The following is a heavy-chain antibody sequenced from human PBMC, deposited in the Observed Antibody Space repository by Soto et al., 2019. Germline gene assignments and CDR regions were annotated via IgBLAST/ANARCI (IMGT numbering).Heavy chain of an antibody. J-gene: IGHJ6*03. D-gene: IGHD6-19*01. CDR1: GFTFSSYA. V-gene: IGHV3-23*01. Sequence: GGSLRLSCAASGFTFSSYAMSWVRQAPGKGLEWVSAISGSGGSTYYADSVKGRFTISRDNSKNTLYLQMNSLRAEDTAVYYCAKDKRYSSGWSLDPGYYYYYYMDVWGKGTTVTVSS. CDR3: AKDKRYSSGWSLDPGYYYYYYMDV. CDR2: ISGSGGST.